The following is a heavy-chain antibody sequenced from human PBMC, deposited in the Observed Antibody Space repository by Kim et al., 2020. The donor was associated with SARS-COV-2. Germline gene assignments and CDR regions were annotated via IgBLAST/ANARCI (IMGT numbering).Heavy chain of an antibody. Sequence: SETLSLTCAVYGGSFSGYYWSWIRQPPGKGLEWIGEINHSGSTNYNPSLKSRVTISVDTSKNQFSLKLSSVTAADTAVYYCAGSALYQLLYALDYWGQGT. CDR3: AGSALYQLLYALDY. D-gene: IGHD2-2*02. V-gene: IGHV4-34*01. J-gene: IGHJ4*02. CDR2: INHSGST. CDR1: GGSFSGYY.